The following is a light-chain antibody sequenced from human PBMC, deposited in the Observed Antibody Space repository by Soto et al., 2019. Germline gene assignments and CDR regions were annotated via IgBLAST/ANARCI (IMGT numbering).Light chain of an antibody. CDR3: QQYGSSPTWT. J-gene: IGKJ1*01. CDR1: QSFSSTY. CDR2: GAS. Sequence: EIVLPQSPGTLSLSPGERATPSCRASQSFSSTYLAWYQQKPGQAPRLLIYGASSRATGIPDRFSGGGCGTDFTLTISRLEPEDFAVYYCQQYGSSPTWTFGQGTKVDIK. V-gene: IGKV3-20*01.